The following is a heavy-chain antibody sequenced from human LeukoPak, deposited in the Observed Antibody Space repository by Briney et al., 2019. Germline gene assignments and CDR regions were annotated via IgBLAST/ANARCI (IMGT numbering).Heavy chain of an antibody. D-gene: IGHD3-22*01. V-gene: IGHV3-53*01. J-gene: IGHJ4*02. CDR2: IYSGGST. Sequence: GGSLRLSCAASGFTVSSNYMSWVRQAPGKGLEWVSVIYSGGSTDYADSVKGRFTISRDNSKNTVYLQMSSLRAEDTAVYYCARGGVEASPKYDSSGYYPPFDYWGQGTLVTVSS. CDR1: GFTVSSNY. CDR3: ARGGVEASPKYDSSGYYPPFDY.